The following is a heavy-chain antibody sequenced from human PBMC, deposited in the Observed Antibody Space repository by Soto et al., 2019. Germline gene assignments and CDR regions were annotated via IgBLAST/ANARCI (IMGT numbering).Heavy chain of an antibody. CDR1: GFTFSDYY. CDR3: ARKAGSSWYYKY. D-gene: IGHD6-13*01. J-gene: IGHJ4*02. CDR2: ISSSSSYT. Sequence: GGSLRLSCAASGFTFSDYYMSWIRQAPGKGLEWISYISSSSSYTNYADSVKGRFTISRDNAKNSLYLQMNSLRAEDTAVYYCARKAGSSWYYKYWGQGTLVTVSS. V-gene: IGHV3-11*06.